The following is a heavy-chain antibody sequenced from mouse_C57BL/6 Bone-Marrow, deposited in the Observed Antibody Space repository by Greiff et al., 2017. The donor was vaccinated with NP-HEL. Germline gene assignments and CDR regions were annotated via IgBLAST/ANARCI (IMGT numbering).Heavy chain of an antibody. CDR2: IDPSDSYT. J-gene: IGHJ3*01. Sequence: QVQLQQPGAELVKPGASVKLSCKASGYTFTSYWMQWVKQRPGQGLEWIGEIDPSDSYTNYNQKFKGKATLTVDTSSSTAYMQLSSLTSEDSAVYYCAREDYDVAYWGKGTLVTVAA. CDR1: GYTFTSYW. D-gene: IGHD2-4*01. V-gene: IGHV1-50*01. CDR3: AREDYDVAY.